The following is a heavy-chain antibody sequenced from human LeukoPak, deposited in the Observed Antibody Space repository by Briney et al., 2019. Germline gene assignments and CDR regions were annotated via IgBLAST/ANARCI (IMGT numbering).Heavy chain of an antibody. V-gene: IGHV3-23*01. Sequence: GGSLRLSCAASGFTFSWVRQAPGKGPEWGSFITPNADRTSYADSVQGRFTISRDNPRNTLYMQMNSLRDEDTAVYYCAIMHGYYDGSGYWVQWGQGTLVTVSS. D-gene: IGHD3-22*01. CDR1: GFTFS. CDR2: ITPNADRT. J-gene: IGHJ1*01. CDR3: AIMHGYYDGSGYWVQ.